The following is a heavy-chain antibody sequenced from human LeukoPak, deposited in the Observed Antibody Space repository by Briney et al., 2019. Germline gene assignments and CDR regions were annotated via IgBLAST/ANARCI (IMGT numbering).Heavy chain of an antibody. J-gene: IGHJ3*02. V-gene: IGHV1-3*01. CDR1: GYTFTSYA. CDR3: ARDLGSLRPPNDAFDI. D-gene: IGHD4-17*01. Sequence: GASVKVSCKASGYTFTSYAMHWVRQAPGQRLEWMGWINAGNGNTKYSQKFQGRVTITRDTSASTAYMELSSLRSEDTAVYYCARDLGSLRPPNDAFDIWGQGTMVTVSS. CDR2: INAGNGNT.